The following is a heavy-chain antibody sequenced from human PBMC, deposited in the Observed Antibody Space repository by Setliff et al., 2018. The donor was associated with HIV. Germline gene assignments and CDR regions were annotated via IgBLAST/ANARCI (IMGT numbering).Heavy chain of an antibody. J-gene: IGHJ4*02. CDR1: GFIFNTYS. CDR3: AKDNLYGGNSAVFDY. Sequence: GGSLILSCAVSGFIFNTYSMNWVRQAPGKGLEWVSYIGGSGSATYYAESVKGRFTISRDNSKNTLYLQMNSLRAEDTAVYYCAKDNLYGGNSAVFDYWGQGTLVTVSS. CDR2: IGGSGSAT. D-gene: IGHD4-17*01. V-gene: IGHV3-48*01.